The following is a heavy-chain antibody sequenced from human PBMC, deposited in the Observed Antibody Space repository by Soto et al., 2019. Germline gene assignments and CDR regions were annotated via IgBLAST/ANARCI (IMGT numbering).Heavy chain of an antibody. CDR3: ARVEYSSGWDPGYGMDV. V-gene: IGHV3-48*03. CDR1: GFTFSSYE. J-gene: IGHJ6*02. D-gene: IGHD6-19*01. CDR2: ISSSGSTI. Sequence: EVQLVESGGGLVQPGGSLRLSCAASGFTFSSYEMNWVRQAPGKGLEWVSYISSSGSTIYYADSVKGRFTISRDNAKSSLYLQMNSLRAEDTAVYYCARVEYSSGWDPGYGMDVWGQGTTVTVSS.